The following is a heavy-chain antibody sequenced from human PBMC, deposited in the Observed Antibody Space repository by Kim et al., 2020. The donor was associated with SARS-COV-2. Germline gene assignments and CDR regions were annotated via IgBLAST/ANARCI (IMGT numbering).Heavy chain of an antibody. Sequence: GGSLRLFCAASGFTFSSYAMHWVRQAPGKGLEWVAVISYDGSNKYYADSVKGRFTISRDNSKNTLYLQMNSLRAEDTAVYYCARDFEDYGIYGMDVWGQGTTVTVSS. V-gene: IGHV3-30*04. J-gene: IGHJ6*02. CDR3: ARDFEDYGIYGMDV. CDR1: GFTFSSYA. CDR2: ISYDGSNK. D-gene: IGHD4-17*01.